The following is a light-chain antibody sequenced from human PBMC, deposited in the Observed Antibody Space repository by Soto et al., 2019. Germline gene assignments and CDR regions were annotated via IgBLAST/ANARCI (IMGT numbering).Light chain of an antibody. CDR2: DNN. V-gene: IGLV1-51*01. CDR1: SSNIGSNY. CDR3: GTWDNSLSAVV. J-gene: IGLJ2*01. Sequence: QSVLTQPPSVSAAPGQTVTISCSGGSSNIGSNYVCWYQQLPGTAPRLLIYDNNQRPSGIPDRFSGSKSGTSATLGITGLQTGDEADYYCGTWDNSLSAVVFGGGTKVTVL.